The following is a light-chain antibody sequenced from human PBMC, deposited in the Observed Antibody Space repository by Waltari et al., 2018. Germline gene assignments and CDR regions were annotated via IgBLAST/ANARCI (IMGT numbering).Light chain of an antibody. CDR2: DVT. J-gene: IGLJ3*02. CDR3: RSSAGTCV. CDR1: GSDVGDSNY. Sequence: QSALTQPRSVSGSPGQSVTISCTGTGSDVGDSNYVSWYQQHPGEAPKLVIYDVTKRPSVVPARFSGSKSGDSASLTVSGLQSEDEADYCCRSSAGTCVFGGGTKLTVL. V-gene: IGLV2-11*01.